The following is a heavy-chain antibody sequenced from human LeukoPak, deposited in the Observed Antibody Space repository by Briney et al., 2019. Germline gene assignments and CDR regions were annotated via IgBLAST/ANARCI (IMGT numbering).Heavy chain of an antibody. Sequence: PSETLSLTCSVSGFPLSPGYFWGWIRQPPGRGLEWMGSIHYSTTTYYNPALESRVTLPVRASKNRLSLKLDSVTAADTAVYYFVREGFGEGLRLSYAFDIWGQGTVDSVFS. D-gene: IGHD3-10*01. CDR1: GFPLSPGYF. CDR2: IHYSTTT. CDR3: VREGFGEGLRLSYAFDI. J-gene: IGHJ3*02. V-gene: IGHV4-38-2*02.